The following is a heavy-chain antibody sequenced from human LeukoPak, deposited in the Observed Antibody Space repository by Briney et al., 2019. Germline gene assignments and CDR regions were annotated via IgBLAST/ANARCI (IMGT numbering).Heavy chain of an antibody. CDR1: GFTLSNYA. D-gene: IGHD2-2*01. CDR2: VSHGGDYT. J-gene: IGHJ5*02. Sequence: GGSLRLSCAASGFTLSNYAMTWVRQAPGKGLEWVATVSHGGDYTYHADSVKGRFTTSRDNFKNTLYLQMNSLRVEDTAVYYCAKAIGQEVPAASRWYDPWGQGTLVTVPS. V-gene: IGHV3-23*01. CDR3: AKAIGQEVPAASRWYDP.